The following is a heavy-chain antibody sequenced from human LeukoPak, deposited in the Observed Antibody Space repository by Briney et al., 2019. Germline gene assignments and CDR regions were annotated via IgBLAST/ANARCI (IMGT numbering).Heavy chain of an antibody. D-gene: IGHD3-16*01. V-gene: IGHV4-59*01. CDR1: GVSISSYY. CDR3: ARIRLEAFDI. J-gene: IGHJ3*02. CDR2: IYYSGST. Sequence: SETLSLTCTVSGVSISSYYWSWIRQPPGKGLEWIGYIYYSGSTNYNPSLKSRVTISVDTSKNQFSLKLSSVTAADTAVYYCARIRLEAFDIWGQGTMVTVSS.